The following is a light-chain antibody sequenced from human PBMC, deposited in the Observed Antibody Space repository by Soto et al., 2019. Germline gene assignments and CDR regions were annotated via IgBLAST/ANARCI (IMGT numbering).Light chain of an antibody. Sequence: SYELTQTPSVSVAPGQTARITCGGDNIGANSVHWYQQKTGQAPILVVYDDSDRPSAIPERFSDSNSGNTAALTITRVEGGDEADDYCQVCHSSRGVVGGGTKLTV. CDR3: QVCHSSRGV. CDR1: NIGANS. CDR2: DDS. J-gene: IGLJ3*02. V-gene: IGLV3-21*02.